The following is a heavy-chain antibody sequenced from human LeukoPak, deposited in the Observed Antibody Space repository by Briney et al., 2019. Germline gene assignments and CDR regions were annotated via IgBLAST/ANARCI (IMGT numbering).Heavy chain of an antibody. CDR3: ARVDYGDYEFDY. CDR2: ISAYNGNT. Sequence: EASVKVSCKASGYTFTSYGISWVRQAPGQGLEWMGWISAYNGNTNYAQNLQGRVTMTTDTSTSTAYMELRSLRSDDTAVYYCARVDYGDYEFDYWGQGTLVTVSS. CDR1: GYTFTSYG. J-gene: IGHJ4*02. D-gene: IGHD4-17*01. V-gene: IGHV1-18*01.